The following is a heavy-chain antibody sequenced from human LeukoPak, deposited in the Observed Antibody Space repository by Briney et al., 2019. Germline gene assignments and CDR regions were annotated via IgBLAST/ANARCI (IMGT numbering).Heavy chain of an antibody. CDR3: TRDGGGYYDFWSGYYYYFDY. V-gene: IGHV3-49*03. Sequence: GGSLRLSCTASGFTFGDYAMSWIRQAPGKGLEWVGFIRSKAYGGTTEYAASVKGRLTISRDDSKSIAYLQMNSLKTEDTAVYYCTRDGGGYYDFWSGYYYYFDYWGQGTLVTVSS. D-gene: IGHD3-3*01. J-gene: IGHJ4*02. CDR1: GFTFGDYA. CDR2: IRSKAYGGTT.